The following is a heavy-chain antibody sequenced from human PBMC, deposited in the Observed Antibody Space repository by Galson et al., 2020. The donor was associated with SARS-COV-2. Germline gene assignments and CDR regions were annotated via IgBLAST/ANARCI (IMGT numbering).Heavy chain of an antibody. D-gene: IGHD7-27*01. CDR1: GFTFSSYW. CDR3: ARGNMGNDYFDY. V-gene: IGHV3-74*01. J-gene: IGHJ4*02. CDR2: IYSEGSST. Sequence: GGSLRLSCAVSGFTFSSYWMHWVRQAPGKGLVWVSRIYSEGSSTSYADSVKGRFTISGDNAKNTLYLQMNSLRAEDTAAYYCARGNMGNDYFDYWGQGTLVTVSS.